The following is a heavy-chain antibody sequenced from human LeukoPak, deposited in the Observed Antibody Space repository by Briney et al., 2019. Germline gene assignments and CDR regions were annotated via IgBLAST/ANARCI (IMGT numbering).Heavy chain of an antibody. CDR1: GGSFSGYY. CDR3: ARGLSDVY. J-gene: IGHJ4*02. V-gene: IGHV4-34*01. Sequence: SETLSLTCAVYGGSFSGYYWTWIRQPPGKGLEWIGEINHSGSTNYNPSLKSRVTISIDTSKNQFSLILSSVTAADTAVYYCARGLSDVYWGQGTLVTVSS. CDR2: INHSGST.